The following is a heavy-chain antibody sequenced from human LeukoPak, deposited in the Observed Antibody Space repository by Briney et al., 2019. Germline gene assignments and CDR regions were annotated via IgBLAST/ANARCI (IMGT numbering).Heavy chain of an antibody. CDR3: AKDHGDYYPYYYYGMDV. D-gene: IGHD4-17*01. Sequence: GGSLRLSCAASGFTFSSYAMSWVRQAPGKGLEWVSAISGSGGSTYYAGSVKGRFTISRDNSKNTLYLQMNSLRAEDTAVYYCAKDHGDYYPYYYYGMDVWGQGTTVTVSS. J-gene: IGHJ6*02. CDR1: GFTFSSYA. CDR2: ISGSGGST. V-gene: IGHV3-23*01.